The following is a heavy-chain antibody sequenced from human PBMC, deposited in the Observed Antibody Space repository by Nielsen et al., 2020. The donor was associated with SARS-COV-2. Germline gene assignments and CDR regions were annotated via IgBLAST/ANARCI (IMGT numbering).Heavy chain of an antibody. D-gene: IGHD6-19*01. CDR3: AKDPIGRNQGAGTLRTHKGHFQH. CDR1: GFTFSSYG. CDR2: ISYDGSNK. Sequence: GESLKISCAASGFTFSSYGMHWVRQAPGKGLEWVAVISYDGSNKYYADSVKGRFTISRDNSKNTLYLQMNSLRAEDTAVYYCAKDPIGRNQGAGTLRTHKGHFQHWGQGTLVTVSS. V-gene: IGHV3-30*18. J-gene: IGHJ1*01.